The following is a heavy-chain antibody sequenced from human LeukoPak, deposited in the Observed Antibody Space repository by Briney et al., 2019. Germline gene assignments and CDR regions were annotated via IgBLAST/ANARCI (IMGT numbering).Heavy chain of an antibody. CDR2: ISDSGGRT. J-gene: IGHJ4*02. D-gene: IGHD3-22*01. Sequence: TGGSLRLSCAVSGVTLSNYGMSWVRQAPGKGLEWVAGISDSGGRTNYADSVKGRFTISRDNPKNKLYLQMNSLRAEDTAVYFCAKRGVVIRVILVGFHKEAYYFDSWGQGALVTVSS. CDR1: GVTLSNYG. CDR3: AKRGVVIRVILVGFHKEAYYFDS. V-gene: IGHV3-23*01.